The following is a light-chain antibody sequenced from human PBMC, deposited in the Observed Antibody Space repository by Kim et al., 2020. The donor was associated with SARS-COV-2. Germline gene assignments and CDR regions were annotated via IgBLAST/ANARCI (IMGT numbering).Light chain of an antibody. CDR1: ALPEKH. J-gene: IGLJ1*01. Sequence: SYELTQPPSVSVSPGQTARITCSGDALPEKHACWYQQRSGQAPCLVIYKDSKRPSGIPERFSGSSSGTTVTVTISGVQAEDDADDYCQSADSSGTSVFGRGTQITVL. CDR3: QSADSSGTSV. CDR2: KDS. V-gene: IGLV3-25*03.